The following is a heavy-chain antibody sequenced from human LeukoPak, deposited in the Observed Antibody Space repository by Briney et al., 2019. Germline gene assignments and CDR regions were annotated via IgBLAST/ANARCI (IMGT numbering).Heavy chain of an antibody. CDR1: GFPFSSYE. V-gene: IGHV3-48*03. CDR3: ARDGRSRGLSHVNFDY. J-gene: IGHJ4*02. CDR2: ISSSGMTK. D-gene: IGHD3-16*02. Sequence: GGSLRLSCAASGFPFSSYEMNWGRQAPGKGLEWVSYISSSGMTKYYAVSVKGRFNMSRHNVKNSLYLQLNSLRAEDTAVYYCARDGRSRGLSHVNFDYWGQGILVTVSS.